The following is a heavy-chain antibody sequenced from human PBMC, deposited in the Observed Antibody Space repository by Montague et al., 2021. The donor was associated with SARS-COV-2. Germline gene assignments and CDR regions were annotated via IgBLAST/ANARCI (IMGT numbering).Heavy chain of an antibody. D-gene: IGHD1-1*01. V-gene: IGHV4-38-2*02. Sequence: SETLSLTCTVSGYSISSGDYWGWIRQPPGKGLEWIGRIYRNGNTYYNPSLKSRVTRSVDTSKNQFSLKLRSVTAADTAVYYWARVSISYDTDDASYGMDVWGQGTTVTVSS. CDR1: GYSISSGDY. CDR2: IYRNGNT. J-gene: IGHJ6*02. CDR3: ARVSISYDTDDASYGMDV.